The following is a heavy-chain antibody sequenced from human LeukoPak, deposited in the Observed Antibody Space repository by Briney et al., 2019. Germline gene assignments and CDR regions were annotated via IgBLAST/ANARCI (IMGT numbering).Heavy chain of an antibody. D-gene: IGHD1-1*01. CDR2: ISSSSSTI. CDR3: VPKGNEGY. CDR1: GFTFSSYS. V-gene: IGHV3-48*01. J-gene: IGHJ4*02. Sequence: GGSLRLSCAASGFTFSSYSMNWVRQAPGKGLEWVSYISSSSSTIYCADSVKGRFTISRDNAKNSLYLQMNSLRAEDTAVYYCVPKGNEGYWGQGTLVTVSS.